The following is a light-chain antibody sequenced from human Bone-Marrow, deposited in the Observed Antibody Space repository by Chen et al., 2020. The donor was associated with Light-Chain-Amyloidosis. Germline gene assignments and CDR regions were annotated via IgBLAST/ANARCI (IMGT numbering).Light chain of an antibody. Sequence: QSALTQPRSVSGSPGQSVTLSCTGISRGFRCYKFVSWYQQHPGRAPTLFIYYVTERPSGVPSRFSGSKSGNTASLTISGLQPADEADYFCCSYADTYSWVFGGGTKLTV. CDR2: YVT. CDR1: SRGFRCYKF. V-gene: IGLV2-11*01. CDR3: CSYADTYSWV. J-gene: IGLJ3*02.